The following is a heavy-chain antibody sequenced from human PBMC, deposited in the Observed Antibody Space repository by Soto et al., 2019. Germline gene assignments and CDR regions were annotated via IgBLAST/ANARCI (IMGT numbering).Heavy chain of an antibody. CDR2: ISYDGSNK. J-gene: IGHJ4*02. CDR1: GFTSSSYA. D-gene: IGHD3-9*01. Sequence: QSGGSLRLSCAASGFTSSSYAMHWVRQAPGKGLEWVAVISYDGSNKYYADSVKGRFTISRDNSKNTLYLQMNSLRAEDTAVYYCARDLRYFDWLLNPPPPGWGQGT. V-gene: IGHV3-30-3*01. CDR3: ARDLRYFDWLLNPPPPG.